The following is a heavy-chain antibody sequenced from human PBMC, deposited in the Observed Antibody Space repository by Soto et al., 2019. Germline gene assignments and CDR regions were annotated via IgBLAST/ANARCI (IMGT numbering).Heavy chain of an antibody. Sequence: GESLKITCKGSGYSFTSYWIGWVHQMPGKGLEWMGIIYPGDSDTRYSPSFQGQVTISADKSISTAYLQWSSLKASDTAMYYCTKSSSDLYYYYGMDVWGQGTTVTVSS. D-gene: IGHD6-6*01. CDR1: GYSFTSYW. J-gene: IGHJ6*02. CDR2: IYPGDSDT. CDR3: TKSSSDLYYYYGMDV. V-gene: IGHV5-51*07.